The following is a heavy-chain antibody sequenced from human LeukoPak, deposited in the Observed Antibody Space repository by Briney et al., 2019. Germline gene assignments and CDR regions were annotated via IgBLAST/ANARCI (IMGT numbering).Heavy chain of an antibody. CDR1: GEPISSYY. J-gene: IGHJ4*02. D-gene: IGHD3-3*01. V-gene: IGHV4-59*01. Sequence: ASETLSLTCLVSGEPISSYYWSWIRQAPGRGPEYIGNVYYKGNTNYNPSLKSRVAISVDASKNQFSLKVDSVTTADTAVYYCARGDYDFWSGNWRFDTWGQGTLVTVSS. CDR3: ARGDYDFWSGNWRFDT. CDR2: VYYKGNT.